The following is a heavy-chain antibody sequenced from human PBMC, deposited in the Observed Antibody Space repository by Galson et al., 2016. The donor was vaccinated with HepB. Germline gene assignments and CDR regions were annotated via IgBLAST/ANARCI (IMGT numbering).Heavy chain of an antibody. J-gene: IGHJ4*01. CDR2: ISARGVTT. CDR3: TKEDDFFDSTGYYVT. Sequence: SLRLSCAASGFTFSNAGVNWVRQAPGKGLEWVSGISARGVTTYYRDSVKGRFIISRDNSENMLYLQMNSLRAEDTAVYFRTKEDDFFDSTGYYVTWGQGTLVVVSS. D-gene: IGHD3-22*01. CDR1: GFTFSNAG. V-gene: IGHV3-23*01.